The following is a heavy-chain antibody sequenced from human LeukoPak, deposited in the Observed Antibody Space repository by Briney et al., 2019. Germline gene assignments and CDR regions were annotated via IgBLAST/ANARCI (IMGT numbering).Heavy chain of an antibody. CDR1: GFTFSSYA. D-gene: IGHD4-17*01. J-gene: IGHJ4*02. V-gene: IGHV3-23*01. CDR2: ISGSGGST. CDR3: AKARRTVTTFFDY. Sequence: PGGSLRLSCAASGFTFSSYAMTWVRQAPGKGLEWVSVISGSGGSTYYADSVKGRFTTSRDNSKNTLYLQMNSLRAEDTAVYYCAKARRTVTTFFDYWGQGTLVTVSS.